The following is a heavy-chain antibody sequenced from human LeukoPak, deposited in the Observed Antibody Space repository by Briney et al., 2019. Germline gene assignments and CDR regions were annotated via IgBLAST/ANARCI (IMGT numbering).Heavy chain of an antibody. CDR2: ISYDGSNK. CDR1: GFTFSSYG. Sequence: GGSLRLSCAASGFTFSSYGMHWVRQAPGKGLEWVAVISYDGSNKYYADSVKGRFTISSDNSKNTLYLQMNSLRAEDTAVYYCAKGVYYDRHAAFDFWGQGTMVTVSS. CDR3: AKGVYYDRHAAFDF. D-gene: IGHD3-22*01. V-gene: IGHV3-30*18. J-gene: IGHJ3*01.